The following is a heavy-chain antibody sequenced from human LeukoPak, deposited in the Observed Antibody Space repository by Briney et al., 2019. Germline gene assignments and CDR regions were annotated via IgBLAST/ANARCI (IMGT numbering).Heavy chain of an antibody. V-gene: IGHV3-21*01. D-gene: IGHD3-10*01. CDR3: ARFGPIGGPGY. Sequence: GGSLRLSCAASGFTFSSYEMNWVRQAPGKGLEWVSSISSSSSYIYYADSVKGRFTISRDNAKNSLYLQMNSLRAEDTAVYYCARFGPIGGPGYWGQGTLVTVSS. CDR1: GFTFSSYE. CDR2: ISSSSSYI. J-gene: IGHJ4*02.